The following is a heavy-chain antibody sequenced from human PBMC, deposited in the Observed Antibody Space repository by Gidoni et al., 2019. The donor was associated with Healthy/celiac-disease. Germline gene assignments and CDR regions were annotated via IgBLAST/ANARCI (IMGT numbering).Heavy chain of an antibody. Sequence: QVQLVQSGAEVKKPGASVQVSCKASGYTFTSYGISWVRQAPGQGLEWMGWISAYNGNTNYAQKLQGRVTMTTDTSTSTAYMELRSLRSDDTAVYYCARDIPETDMVRGVIYFDYWGQGTLVTVSS. CDR1: GYTFTSYG. D-gene: IGHD3-10*01. CDR2: ISAYNGNT. J-gene: IGHJ4*02. V-gene: IGHV1-18*01. CDR3: ARDIPETDMVRGVIYFDY.